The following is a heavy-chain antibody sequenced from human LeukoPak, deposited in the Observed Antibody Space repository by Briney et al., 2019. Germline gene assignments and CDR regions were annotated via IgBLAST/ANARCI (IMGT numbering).Heavy chain of an antibody. V-gene: IGHV3-30*04. CDR1: GFTFSSYA. CDR3: ARDACRSTSCYAFDY. D-gene: IGHD2-2*01. Sequence: GSLRLSCAASGFTFSSYAMHWVRQAPGKGLEWVAAISYDGSNKYYADSVKGRFTISRDNSKNTLYLQMNSLRAEDTAVYYCARDACRSTSCYAFDYWGQGTLVTVSS. J-gene: IGHJ4*02. CDR2: ISYDGSNK.